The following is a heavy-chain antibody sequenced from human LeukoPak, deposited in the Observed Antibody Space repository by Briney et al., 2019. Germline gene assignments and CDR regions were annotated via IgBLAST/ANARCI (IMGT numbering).Heavy chain of an antibody. Sequence: GGSLRLSCAASGFSFSSYAMTWARQAPVKGLEWVSAISGDGTRTYYADSVKGRFTISRDNSKNTLYLEMSSLRVEDTAVYYCAKGSAGGRPYYFDYWGQGTLVPVSS. CDR3: AKGSAGGRPYYFDY. CDR1: GFSFSSYA. V-gene: IGHV3-23*01. D-gene: IGHD6-13*01. J-gene: IGHJ4*02. CDR2: ISGDGTRT.